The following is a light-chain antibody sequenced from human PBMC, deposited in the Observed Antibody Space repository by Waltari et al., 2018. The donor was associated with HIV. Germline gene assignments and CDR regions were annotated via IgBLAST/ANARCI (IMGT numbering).Light chain of an antibody. V-gene: IGKV3-15*01. Sequence: ERDITMSRPTLSVSPGERATLSCSTSQSVSSNLARYRPIPSHTHRLLTFCSFAMAAGIPARFSGSGSGTDFTLTIASAQSEDCAVYYGQHDNNRPPLTFGQWTRLEI. J-gene: IGKJ5*01. CDR1: QSVSSN. CDR2: CSF. CDR3: QHDNNRPPLT.